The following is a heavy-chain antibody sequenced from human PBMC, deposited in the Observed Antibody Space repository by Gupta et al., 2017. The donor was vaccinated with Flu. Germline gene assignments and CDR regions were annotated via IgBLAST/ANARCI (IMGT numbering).Heavy chain of an antibody. V-gene: IGHV3-33*01. J-gene: IGHJ4*02. Sequence: QVQLVESGGGVVQPGRSLRLSCAASGFTFSSYGMHWVRQAPGQGLEWVAVIWYDGSNKYYADSVKGRFTISRDNSKNTLYLQMNSLRAEDTAVYYCARDPIFDSSGYYPNHQFDYWGQGTLVTVSS. CDR3: ARDPIFDSSGYYPNHQFDY. CDR1: GFTFSSYG. D-gene: IGHD3-22*01. CDR2: IWYDGSNK.